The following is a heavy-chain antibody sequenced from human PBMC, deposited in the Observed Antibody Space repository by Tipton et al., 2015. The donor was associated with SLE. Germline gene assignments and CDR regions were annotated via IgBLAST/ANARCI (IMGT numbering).Heavy chain of an antibody. Sequence: SLRLSCAASGVTISSNFMSWVRQAPGKGLEWVSVFFGADSTYYADSVKGRFIVFRDSSKNTLFLQMNSLRAEDTAVYYCVRGPVSGRRYFDFWGQGTLVTVSS. CDR2: FFGADST. D-gene: IGHD6-19*01. V-gene: IGHV3-66*01. J-gene: IGHJ4*02. CDR1: GVTISSNF. CDR3: VRGPVSGRRYFDF.